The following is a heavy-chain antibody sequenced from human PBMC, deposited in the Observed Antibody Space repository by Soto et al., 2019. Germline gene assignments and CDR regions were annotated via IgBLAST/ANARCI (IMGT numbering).Heavy chain of an antibody. CDR2: INAGNGNT. CDR1: VYTFTSYA. V-gene: IGHV1-3*01. CDR3: ARGGRITMVRGVIRWFDP. J-gene: IGHJ5*02. D-gene: IGHD3-10*01. Sequence: ASVKVSCKASVYTFTSYAMHWVRQAPGQRLEWMGWINAGNGNTKYSQKFQGRVTITRDTSASTAYMELSSLRSEDTAVYYCARGGRITMVRGVIRWFDPWGQGTLVTVSS.